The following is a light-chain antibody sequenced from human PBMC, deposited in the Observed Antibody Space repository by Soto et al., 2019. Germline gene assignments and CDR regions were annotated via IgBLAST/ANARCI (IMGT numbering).Light chain of an antibody. CDR1: QGIRND. V-gene: IGKV1-6*01. CDR3: QQYDNLPIT. J-gene: IGKJ5*01. CDR2: AAS. Sequence: AIQMAQSPSSLSASVGDIVTITCRASQGIRNDLDWFQQKPGKAPKLLIYAASNLQSGVPARFSGSGSGTDFTLTISSLQPEDIATYYCQQYDNLPITSGQGTRLEI.